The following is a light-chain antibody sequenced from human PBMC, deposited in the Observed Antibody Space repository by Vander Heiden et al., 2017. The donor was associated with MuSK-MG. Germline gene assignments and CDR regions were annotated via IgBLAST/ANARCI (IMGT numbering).Light chain of an antibody. V-gene: IGLV2-11*01. J-gene: IGLJ2*01. CDR1: SSDVGGFDF. CDR3: YPHASSDMVV. CDR2: DVS. Sequence: QSALTQRRSGSGAPGQAVAVPCTGTSSDVGGFDFVSWYQQQQGNAPQIMLYDVSKRPAAVAVRFSASEAGTTDSPNISALQAEGEADYYYYPHASSDMVVFGGGTKL.